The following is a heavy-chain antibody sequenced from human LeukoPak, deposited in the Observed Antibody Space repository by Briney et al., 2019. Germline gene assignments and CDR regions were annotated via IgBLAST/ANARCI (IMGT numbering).Heavy chain of an antibody. CDR3: AKEESIAVASYNWFDP. CDR2: ISCSGGST. D-gene: IGHD6-19*01. J-gene: IGHJ5*02. V-gene: IGHV3-23*01. Sequence: GGSLRLSCAASGFTFSSYAMSWVRQAPGKGLEWVSAISCSGGSTYYADSVKGRFTISRDNSKNTLYLQMHSLRAEDTAVYYCAKEESIAVASYNWFDPWGQGTLVTVSS. CDR1: GFTFSSYA.